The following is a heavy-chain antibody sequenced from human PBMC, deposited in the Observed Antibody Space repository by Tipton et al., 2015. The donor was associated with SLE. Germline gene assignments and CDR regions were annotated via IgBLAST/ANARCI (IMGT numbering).Heavy chain of an antibody. V-gene: IGHV4-34*01. CDR3: ARGVITPDY. Sequence: GSLRLSCAVYGGSFSGYYWSWIRQPPGKGLEWIGEINHSGSTNYNPSLKSRVTISVDTSKNQFSLKLSSVTAADTAVYYCARGVITPDYWGQGTLVTVSS. CDR2: INHSGST. D-gene: IGHD3-22*01. CDR1: GGSFSGYY. J-gene: IGHJ4*02.